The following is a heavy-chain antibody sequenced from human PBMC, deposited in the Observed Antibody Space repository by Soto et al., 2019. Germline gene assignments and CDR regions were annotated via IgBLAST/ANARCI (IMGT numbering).Heavy chain of an antibody. CDR2: IIPILGIA. D-gene: IGHD3-9*01. CDR3: ASQEYDILTGYSRAFDY. CDR1: GYTFTSYG. V-gene: IGHV1-69*04. J-gene: IGHJ4*02. Sequence: SAKVSCKASGYTFTSYGISWVRQAPGQGLEWMGRIIPILGIANYAQKFQGRVTITADKSTSTAYMELSSLRSEDTAVYYCASQEYDILTGYSRAFDYWGQGTLVTVSS.